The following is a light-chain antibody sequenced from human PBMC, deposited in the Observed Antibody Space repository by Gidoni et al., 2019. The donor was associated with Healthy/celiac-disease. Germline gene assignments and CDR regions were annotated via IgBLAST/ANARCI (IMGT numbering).Light chain of an antibody. V-gene: IGKV3-15*01. CDR3: QQYNNWPPWT. J-gene: IGKJ1*01. CDR1: QSVRGN. CDR2: GAS. Sequence: EIVMTQSPATLSVSPGERATLSCRASQSVRGNLAWYQQKPGQAPRLLNYGASTRATGIPARFSGSGSGTEFTLTISSLQFEDLAVYYCQQYNNWPPWTFGQGTKVEIK.